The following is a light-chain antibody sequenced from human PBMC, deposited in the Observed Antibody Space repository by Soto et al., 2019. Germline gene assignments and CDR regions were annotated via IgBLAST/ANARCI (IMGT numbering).Light chain of an antibody. CDR2: EVS. CDR3: SSYTSSSTLV. CDR1: SSDVGAYTS. J-gene: IGLJ1*01. Sequence: QSALTQPASVSGSPGQSITISCSGTSSDVGAYTSVSWYQQHPGKAPKLMIYEVSNRPSGVSNRFSGSKSGNTASLTISGLQAEDEADYYCSSYTSSSTLVFGTGTKLTVL. V-gene: IGLV2-14*01.